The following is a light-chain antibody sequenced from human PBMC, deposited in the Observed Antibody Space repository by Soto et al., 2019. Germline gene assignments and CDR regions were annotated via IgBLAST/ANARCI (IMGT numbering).Light chain of an antibody. CDR3: QQYGSSPQWT. CDR2: GAS. Sequence: EIVLTQSPGTLSLSPGERATLSCRASQSVSSSYLAWYQQKPGQAPRLLIYGASSRATGIPDRFSGSGSGTDFTLTISRLAPEDFALYYCQQYGSSPQWTFGQGTKVEIK. V-gene: IGKV3-20*01. CDR1: QSVSSSY. J-gene: IGKJ1*01.